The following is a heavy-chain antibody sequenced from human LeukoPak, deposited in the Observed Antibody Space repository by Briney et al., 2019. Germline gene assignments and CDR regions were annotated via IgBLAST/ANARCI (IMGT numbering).Heavy chain of an antibody. CDR1: GGSISSGDYY. CDR3: ARTAGRGNFDY. CDR2: IYYSGST. J-gene: IGHJ4*02. V-gene: IGHV4-30-4*08. D-gene: IGHD1-26*01. Sequence: SQTLSLTCTVSGGSISSGDYYWSWIRQPPGKGLEGIGYIYYSGSTYYNPSLKSRVTISVDTSKNQFSLKLSSVTAADTAVYYCARTAGRGNFDYWGQGTLVTVSS.